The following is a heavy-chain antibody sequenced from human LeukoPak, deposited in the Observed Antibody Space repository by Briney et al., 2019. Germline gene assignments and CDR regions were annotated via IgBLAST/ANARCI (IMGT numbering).Heavy chain of an antibody. D-gene: IGHD3-22*01. CDR2: INHSGST. V-gene: IGHV4-34*01. CDR1: GGFISSYY. J-gene: IGHJ4*02. Sequence: SETLSLTCTVSGGFISSYYWSWIRQPAGKGLEWIGEINHSGSTNYNPSLKSRVTISVDTSKNQFSLKLSSVTAADTAVYYCARGGNYDSRQTQRYFDYWGQGTLVTVSS. CDR3: ARGGNYDSRQTQRYFDY.